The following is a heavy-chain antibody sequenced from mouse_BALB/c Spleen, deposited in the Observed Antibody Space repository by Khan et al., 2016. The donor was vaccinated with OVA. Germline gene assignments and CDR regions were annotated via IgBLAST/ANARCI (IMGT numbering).Heavy chain of an antibody. D-gene: IGHD3-3*01. CDR2: INPKNGVT. CDR1: GYTFTEYT. V-gene: IGHV1-18*01. CDR3: GRDAGRN. J-gene: IGHJ4*01. Sequence: EVKLMESGPELVKPGASVKISCKTSGYTFTEYTLHWVKQSHGKSLEWIGVINPKNGVTSYNQKFKGKATVTVDKSSSTAYMEFRSLTSEDSAVYYSGRDAGRNWDQGTSVTVSS.